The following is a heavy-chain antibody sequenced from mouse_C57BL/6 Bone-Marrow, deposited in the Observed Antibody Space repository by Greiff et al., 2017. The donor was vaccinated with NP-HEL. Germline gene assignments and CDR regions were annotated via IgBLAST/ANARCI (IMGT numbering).Heavy chain of an antibody. CDR2: IDPSDSYT. CDR3: ARDYYCSSYAMDY. CDR1: GYTFTSYW. Sequence: VQLQQPGAELVRPGTSVKLSCKASGYTFTSYWMHWVKQRPGQGLEWIGVIDPSDSYTNYNQKFKGKATLTVDTSSSTAYMQLSSLTSEDSAVYYCARDYYCSSYAMDYWGQGTSVTVSS. J-gene: IGHJ4*01. V-gene: IGHV1-59*01. D-gene: IGHD1-1*01.